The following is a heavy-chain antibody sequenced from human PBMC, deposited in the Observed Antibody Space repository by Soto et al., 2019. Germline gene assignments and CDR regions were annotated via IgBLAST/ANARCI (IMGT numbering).Heavy chain of an antibody. CDR3: ARVYMVRGTIIRYFDY. J-gene: IGHJ4*02. CDR2: IYHSGST. Sequence: QVQLQESGPGLVKPSGTLSLTCAVSGGSISSSNWWSWVRQPPGKGLEWIGKIYHSGSTNYNPSLKSRVTISVDKSKNQCTRKLSSVTAADTAVYYCARVYMVRGTIIRYFDYWGQGTLVTVSS. V-gene: IGHV4-4*02. CDR1: GGSISSSNW. D-gene: IGHD3-10*01.